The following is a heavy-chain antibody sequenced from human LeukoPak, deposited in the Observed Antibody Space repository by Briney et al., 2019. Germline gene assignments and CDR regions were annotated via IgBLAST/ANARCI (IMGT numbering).Heavy chain of an antibody. CDR2: IWNDGSNK. J-gene: IGHJ4*02. Sequence: GGSLRLSCAASGFSFSDHYMDWVRQAPGKGLEWVAVIWNDGSNKYYADFVKGRFTISRDNSKNTLYLQMNSLRAEDTAVYFCAREHYLTTPYTSGWLYYFEYWGQGTPVTVPS. CDR3: AREHYLTTPYTSGWLYYFEY. V-gene: IGHV3-33*08. CDR1: GFSFSDHY. D-gene: IGHD6-19*01.